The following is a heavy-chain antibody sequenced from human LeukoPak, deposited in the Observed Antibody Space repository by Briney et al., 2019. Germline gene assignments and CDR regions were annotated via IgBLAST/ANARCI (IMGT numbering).Heavy chain of an antibody. CDR3: ARDRGGGSYYYYYGMDV. V-gene: IGHV3-7*01. CDR2: IKQDGSEK. Sequence: PGGSLRLSCAASGFTFRSYWMSWVRQAPGKGLEWVANIKQDGSEKYYVDSVKGRFTISRDNAKNSLYLQMNSLRAEDTAVYYCARDRGGGSYYYYYGMDVWGQGTTVTVSS. CDR1: GFTFRSYW. J-gene: IGHJ6*02. D-gene: IGHD2-15*01.